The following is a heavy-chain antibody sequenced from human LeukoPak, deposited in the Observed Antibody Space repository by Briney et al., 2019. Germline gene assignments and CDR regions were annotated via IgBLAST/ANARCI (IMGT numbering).Heavy chain of an antibody. CDR2: IKQDGSEK. CDR1: GFTFSSYW. J-gene: IGHJ4*02. Sequence: GGSLRLSCAASGFTFSSYWMSWVRQAPGKGLEWVANIKQDGSEKYYVASVKGRFTISRDNAKNSLYLQMNSLRAEDTAVYYCARVSEWLSLAFDYWGQGTLVTVSS. V-gene: IGHV3-7*01. CDR3: ARVSEWLSLAFDY. D-gene: IGHD3-3*01.